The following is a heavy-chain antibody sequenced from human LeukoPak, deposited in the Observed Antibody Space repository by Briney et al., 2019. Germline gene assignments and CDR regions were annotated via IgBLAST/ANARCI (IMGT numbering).Heavy chain of an antibody. D-gene: IGHD2-2*01. CDR3: ATIGVPSAMNY. CDR1: GFTFPNAW. J-gene: IGHJ4*02. V-gene: IGHV3-15*01. Sequence: GGSLRLSCAVSGFTFPNAWMSWVRQAPGKGLEWVGRIKGRADGGTVDYAAPVKGRFTISRDDSKDTPYLQMGSLKTEDSALYYCATIGVPSAMNYWGQGTLVSVSS. CDR2: IKGRADGGTV.